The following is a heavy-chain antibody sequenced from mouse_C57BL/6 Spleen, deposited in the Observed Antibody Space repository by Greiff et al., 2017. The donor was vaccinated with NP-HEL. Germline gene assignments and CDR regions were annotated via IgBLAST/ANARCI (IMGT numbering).Heavy chain of an antibody. CDR3: ARTLPITTVVATRGFDV. V-gene: IGHV1-81*01. CDR2: IYPRSGNT. J-gene: IGHJ1*03. D-gene: IGHD1-1*01. CDR1: GYTFTSYG. Sequence: QVQLQQSGAELARPGASVKLSCKASGYTFTSYGISWVKQRTGQGLEWIGEIYPRSGNTYYNEKFKGKATLTADKSSSTAYMELRSLTSEDSAVYFGARTLPITTVVATRGFDVWGTGTTVTVSS.